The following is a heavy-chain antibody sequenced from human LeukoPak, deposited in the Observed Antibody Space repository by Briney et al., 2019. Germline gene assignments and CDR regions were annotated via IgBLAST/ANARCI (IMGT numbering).Heavy chain of an antibody. CDR3: ARDQYYYDSSGYLTFDY. J-gene: IGHJ4*02. CDR2: LSHSGSS. CDR1: GYSISSGYY. Sequence: SETLSLTCTVSGYSISSGYYWDWIRQPPGKGLEWIGTLSHSGSSYYNPSLKSRVTMSVDTSKNQFSLKLSSVTAADTAVYYCARDQYYYDSSGYLTFDYWGQGTLVTVSS. D-gene: IGHD3-22*01. V-gene: IGHV4-38-2*02.